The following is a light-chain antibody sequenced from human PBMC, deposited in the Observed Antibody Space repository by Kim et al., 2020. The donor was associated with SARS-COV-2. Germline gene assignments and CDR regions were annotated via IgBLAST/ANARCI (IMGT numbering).Light chain of an antibody. CDR3: ETWDSNTRV. CDR2: LEGSGSY. CDR1: SGHSSYI. J-gene: IGLJ3*02. Sequence: SVKLTGTLSSGHSSYIIAWHQQQPGKAPRYLMKLEGSGSYNKGSGVPDRFSGSSSGADRYLTISNLQSEDEADYYCETWDSNTRVFGGGTQLTVL. V-gene: IGLV4-60*03.